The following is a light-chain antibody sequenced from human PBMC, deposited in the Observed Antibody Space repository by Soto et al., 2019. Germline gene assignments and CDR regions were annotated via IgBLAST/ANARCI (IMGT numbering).Light chain of an antibody. V-gene: IGKV1-9*01. CDR1: PGIRRS. CDR3: QQVNSYPRT. CDR2: AAS. Sequence: IPLTQSPFSLSASVEDTVTITWRASPGIRRSLAWYQQNPGRATKLLIYAASTLYTGVPSRFSGSGYGTEFTLTISSLQPEDFATYYCQQVNSYPRTFGGGTKVDSK. J-gene: IGKJ4*01.